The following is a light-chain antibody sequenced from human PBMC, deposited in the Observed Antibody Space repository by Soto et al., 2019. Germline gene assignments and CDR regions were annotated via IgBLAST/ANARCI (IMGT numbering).Light chain of an antibody. CDR2: GAS. CDR3: QQYGSSHPAT. J-gene: IGKJ1*01. Sequence: EIVLTQSPGTLSLSPGERATLSCRASQSVSSSYLAWYQQKPGQAPRLLIYGASSRATGIPDRFSGSGSGTDFTLTISILEPEDFAVYYCQQYGSSHPATFGQGTKVEIK. CDR1: QSVSSSY. V-gene: IGKV3-20*01.